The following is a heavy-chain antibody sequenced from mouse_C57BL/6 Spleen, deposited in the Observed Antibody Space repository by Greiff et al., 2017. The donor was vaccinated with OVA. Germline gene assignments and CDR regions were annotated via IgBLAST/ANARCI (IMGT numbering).Heavy chain of an antibody. Sequence: QVQLQQPGAELVKPGASVKLSCKASGYTFTSYWMHWVKQRPGQGLEWIEMIHPNSGSTNYNEKFKSKATLTVDKSSSTAYMQLSSLTSEDSAVYYCARGESYDYDDAMDYWGQGTSVTVSS. J-gene: IGHJ4*01. V-gene: IGHV1-64*01. CDR2: IHPNSGST. CDR1: GYTFTSYW. CDR3: ARGESYDYDDAMDY. D-gene: IGHD2-4*01.